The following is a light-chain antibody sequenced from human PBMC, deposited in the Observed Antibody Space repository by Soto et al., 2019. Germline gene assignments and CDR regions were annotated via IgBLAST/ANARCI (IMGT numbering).Light chain of an antibody. J-gene: IGLJ3*02. V-gene: IGLV2-14*01. CDR1: SSDVGAFNY. Sequence: QSALTQPASVSGSPGQSITISCTGTSSDVGAFNYVSWYQQDPGKAPKLVIYEVSNRPSGVSSRFSASKSGNTASLTISGLQAEDEADYYCTSTTSSNTLVFGGGTKLTVL. CDR2: EVS. CDR3: TSTTSSNTLV.